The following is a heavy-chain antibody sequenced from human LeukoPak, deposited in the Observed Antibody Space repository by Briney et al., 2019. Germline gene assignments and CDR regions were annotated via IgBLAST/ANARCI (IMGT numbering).Heavy chain of an antibody. CDR3: TRTSDILTGYTPREAYYYYHMDV. D-gene: IGHD3-9*01. CDR2: IRSKANSYAT. J-gene: IGHJ6*03. CDR1: GFTFSGSA. V-gene: IGHV3-73*01. Sequence: GGSLRLSCAASGFTFSGSAMHWVRQASGKGLEWVGRIRSKANSYATVYAASVKGRFTISRDDSKNTAYLQMNSLKTEDTAVYYCTRTSDILTGYTPREAYYYYHMDVWGKGTTVTISS.